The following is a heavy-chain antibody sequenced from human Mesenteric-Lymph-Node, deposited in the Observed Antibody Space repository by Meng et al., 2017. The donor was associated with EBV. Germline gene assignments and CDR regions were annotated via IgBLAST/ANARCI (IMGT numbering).Heavy chain of an antibody. CDR3: ARANLVAYWNPWESYYFEY. CDR1: GYTFSNYF. D-gene: IGHD2-15*01. J-gene: IGHJ4*02. Sequence: QVLLVQPGAEVKKPGASLNVSCQTPGYTFSNYFIHWIRQTPGPGLDWMGRLNPNKGDTHDAQKFQGRVAMTGDTSISEAYMELSGLRSDYTAIYYCARANLVAYWNPWESYYFEYWGQGTLVTVSS. V-gene: IGHV1-2*06. CDR2: LNPNKGDT.